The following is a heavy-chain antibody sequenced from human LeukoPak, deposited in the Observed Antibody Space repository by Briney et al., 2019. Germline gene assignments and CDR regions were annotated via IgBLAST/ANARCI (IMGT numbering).Heavy chain of an antibody. D-gene: IGHD6-6*01. CDR3: AKSRQLVRTGYYYMDV. Sequence: PGGSLRLSCAASGFTFSSYGMHWVRQAPGKGLEWVAFIRYDGSNKYYADSVKGRFTISRDNSKNTLYLQMNSLRAEDTAVYYCAKSRQLVRTGYYYMDVWGKGTTVTVSS. J-gene: IGHJ6*03. V-gene: IGHV3-30*02. CDR1: GFTFSSYG. CDR2: IRYDGSNK.